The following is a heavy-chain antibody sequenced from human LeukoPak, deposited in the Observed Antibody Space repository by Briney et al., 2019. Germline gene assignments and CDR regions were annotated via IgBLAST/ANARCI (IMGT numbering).Heavy chain of an antibody. Sequence: GGSLRLSCAASGSTFSSYAMSWVRQAPGKGLEWVSAISGSGGSTYYADSVKGRFTISRENSKNTLYLQMNSLRAEDTAVYYCADGGATVNTFDYYGMDVWGQGTTVTVSS. J-gene: IGHJ6*02. V-gene: IGHV3-23*01. CDR1: GSTFSSYA. CDR3: ADGGATVNTFDYYGMDV. CDR2: ISGSGGST. D-gene: IGHD4-17*01.